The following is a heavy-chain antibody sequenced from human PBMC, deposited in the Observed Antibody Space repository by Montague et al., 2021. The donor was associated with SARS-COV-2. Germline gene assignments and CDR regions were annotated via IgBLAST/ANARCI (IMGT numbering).Heavy chain of an antibody. J-gene: IGHJ6*02. D-gene: IGHD3-10*01. CDR2: SSGSDGGT. CDR1: GGSISSSSYY. V-gene: IGHV3-23*01. CDR3: AKDSYYYGLGYGMDV. Sequence: ETLSLTCTVSGGSISSSSYYWVWIRQPPGKGLEWVSGSSGSDGGTHYADSVKGRFTISRDNSKNVLYLQMNSLRAEDTALYYCAKDSYYYGLGYGMDVWGQGTTVTVSS.